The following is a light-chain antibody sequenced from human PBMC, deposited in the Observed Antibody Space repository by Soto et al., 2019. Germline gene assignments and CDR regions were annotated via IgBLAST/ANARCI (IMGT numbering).Light chain of an antibody. CDR1: QNISNY. Sequence: IVLTQSPATLSLSPGKRSTLSCRASQNISNYLIWYQQKPGQAPRLLIYGASTRATGIPARFSGSGSGTEFTLTIRSLQSEDFAVYYCQQYNNWPPITFGQGTRREIK. CDR3: QQYNNWPPIT. V-gene: IGKV3-15*01. J-gene: IGKJ5*01. CDR2: GAS.